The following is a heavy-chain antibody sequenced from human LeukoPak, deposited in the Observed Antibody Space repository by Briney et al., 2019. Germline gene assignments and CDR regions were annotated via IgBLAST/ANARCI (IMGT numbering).Heavy chain of an antibody. Sequence: PGGSLRLSCAASGFTFSSYAMSWVRQAPGKGLEWVSAISGSGGSTYYADSVKGRFTISRDNSKNTLYLQMNSLRAEDTAVYYCANGGYYYDSSGYYAFDYWGQGTLVTVSS. CDR3: ANGGYYYDSSGYYAFDY. V-gene: IGHV3-23*01. J-gene: IGHJ4*02. D-gene: IGHD3-22*01. CDR2: ISGSGGST. CDR1: GFTFSSYA.